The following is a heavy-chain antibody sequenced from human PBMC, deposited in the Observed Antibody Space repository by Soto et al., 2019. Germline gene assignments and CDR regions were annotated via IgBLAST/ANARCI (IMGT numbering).Heavy chain of an antibody. V-gene: IGHV1-46*03. J-gene: IGHJ3*02. CDR3: TRAPSYGAFDI. D-gene: IGHD4-17*01. CDR2: INPSGGST. CDR1: GYTFTSYY. Sequence: GASVKVSCKASGYTFTSYYIHWVRQAPGQGLEWMGIINPSGGSTTYAQKFQGRVTMTRDTSTSTVYMELGSLRSEDTAVYYCTRAPSYGAFDIWGQGTMVTVSS.